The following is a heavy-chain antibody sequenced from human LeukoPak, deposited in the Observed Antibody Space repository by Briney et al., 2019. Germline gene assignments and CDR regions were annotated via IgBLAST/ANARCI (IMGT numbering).Heavy chain of an antibody. CDR1: RLNYGVYA. CDR3: AKEIGGDWTYCTDPSCYESAFDV. D-gene: IGHD2-2*01. J-gene: IGHJ3*01. Sequence: PGGSLRLSCAASRLNYGVYAMHWVRQGPGKGLEWVADLIWNGGQPPPADSVKGRFVISRDNARHSLHLQMNSLRPEDTALYYCAKEIGGDWTYCTDPSCYESAFDVWGHGTRVTVSS. CDR2: LIWNGGQP. V-gene: IGHV3-9*01.